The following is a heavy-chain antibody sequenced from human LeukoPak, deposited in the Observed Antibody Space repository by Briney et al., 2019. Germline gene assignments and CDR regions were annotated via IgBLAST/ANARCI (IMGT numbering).Heavy chain of an antibody. CDR2: INSDGSST. D-gene: IGHD1-26*01. V-gene: IGHV3-74*01. CDR1: GFTFSSYC. Sequence: PGGSLRLSCAASGFTFSSYCMHWVRQAPGKGLVWVSRINSDGSSTSYADSVKGRFTISRDNAKNTLYLQMNSLRAEDTAVYYCARGPYQSYSSSRGDYWGQGTLVTVSS. CDR3: ARGPYQSYSSSRGDY. J-gene: IGHJ4*02.